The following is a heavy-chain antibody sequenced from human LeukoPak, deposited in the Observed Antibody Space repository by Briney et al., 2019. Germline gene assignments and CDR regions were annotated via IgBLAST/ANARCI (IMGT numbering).Heavy chain of an antibody. V-gene: IGHV4-31*03. D-gene: IGHD2-2*01. Sequence: KPSQTLSLTCTVSGGSISSGGYYWSWIRQHPGKSLEWIGYIYYSGSTYYNPSLKSRVTISVDTSKNQFSLKLSSVTAADTAVYYCARDPPICSSTSCHPYGMDVWGKGTTVTVSS. CDR2: IYYSGST. J-gene: IGHJ6*04. CDR1: GGSISSGGYY. CDR3: ARDPPICSSTSCHPYGMDV.